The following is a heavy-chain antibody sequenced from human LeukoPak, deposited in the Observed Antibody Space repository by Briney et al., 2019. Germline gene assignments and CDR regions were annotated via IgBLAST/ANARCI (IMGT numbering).Heavy chain of an antibody. CDR3: ARDGVGATKRGAFDY. CDR2: IIPIFDTP. CDR1: GGTFSSYA. Sequence: SVKDSCKASGGTFSSYAISWVRQAPAQGLEWMGGIIPIFDTPNYAQRFQGSVTITADESTSTAYMELCSLKSEDTAVYYCARDGVGATKRGAFDYWGQGTLVTVSS. V-gene: IGHV1-69*01. D-gene: IGHD1-26*01. J-gene: IGHJ4*02.